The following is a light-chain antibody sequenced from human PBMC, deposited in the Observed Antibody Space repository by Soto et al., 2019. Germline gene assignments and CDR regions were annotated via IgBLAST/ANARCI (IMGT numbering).Light chain of an antibody. Sequence: EIVMTQSPATVSVSPGERATLSCRASQSVSDKLAWYQQKPGQAPRLFIYAASIRATGTPDRFSGSGSGTDFTLTISSLEPEDSAVYYCQQRHMWPITFGQGTRLEI. CDR1: QSVSDK. CDR3: QQRHMWPIT. J-gene: IGKJ5*01. CDR2: AAS. V-gene: IGKV3-11*01.